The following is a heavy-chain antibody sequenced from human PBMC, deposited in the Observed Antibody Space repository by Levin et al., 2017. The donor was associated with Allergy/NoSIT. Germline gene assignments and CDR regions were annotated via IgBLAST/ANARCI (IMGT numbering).Heavy chain of an antibody. V-gene: IGHV5-10-1*01. Sequence: GESLKISCKGSGYSFTSYWISWVRQMPGKGLEWMGRIDPSDSYTNYSPSFQGHVTISADKSISTAYLQWSSLKASDTAMYYCARHVSPYSSGWSPNWFDPWGQGTLVTVSS. J-gene: IGHJ5*02. CDR2: IDPSDSYT. D-gene: IGHD6-19*01. CDR1: GYSFTSYW. CDR3: ARHVSPYSSGWSPNWFDP.